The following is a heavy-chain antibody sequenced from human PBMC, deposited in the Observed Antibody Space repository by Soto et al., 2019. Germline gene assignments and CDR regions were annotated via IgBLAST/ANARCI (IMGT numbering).Heavy chain of an antibody. CDR1: GGTFSSYA. Sequence: SVKVSCKASGGTFSSYAISWVRQAPGQGLEWMGGIIPIFGTANYAQKFQGRVTITADESTSTAYMELSSLRSEDTAVYYCARDRPSIAAAGAGVYYYYGMDVWGQGTTVTVSS. CDR3: ARDRPSIAAAGAGVYYYYGMDV. CDR2: IIPIFGTA. J-gene: IGHJ6*02. D-gene: IGHD6-13*01. V-gene: IGHV1-69*13.